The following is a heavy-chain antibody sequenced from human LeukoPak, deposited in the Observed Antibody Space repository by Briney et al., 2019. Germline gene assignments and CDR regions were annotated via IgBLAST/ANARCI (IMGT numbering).Heavy chain of an antibody. Sequence: GSLRLSCAASGITFSSYAFSWVRQAPGKGLQWVSGISGSGLSTYYADSVKGRFTISRDNSRNTVDLQMNSLRAEDTAVYYCAKDMTTVGNWFDTWGQGTLVTVSS. CDR1: GITFSSYA. J-gene: IGHJ5*02. CDR3: AKDMTTVGNWFDT. V-gene: IGHV3-23*01. CDR2: ISGSGLST. D-gene: IGHD4-23*01.